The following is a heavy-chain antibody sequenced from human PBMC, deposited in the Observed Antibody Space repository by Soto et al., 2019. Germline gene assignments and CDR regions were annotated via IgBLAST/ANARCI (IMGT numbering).Heavy chain of an antibody. CDR1: GGSINNSSFY. CDR2: IYYSGSA. V-gene: IGHV4-39*01. D-gene: IGHD3-10*01. CDR3: ARRPLVRGIIPYYFDS. Sequence: QLQLQESGPGLVKPSETLSLTCTVCGGSINNSSFYWGWVRQPPGKRLEWIGSIYYSGSAYYNPSLKSRLSIAVDASKNQFSRTLSSVTAAYTAVYFCARRPLVRGIIPYYFDSWGQGTLVTVSS. J-gene: IGHJ4*02.